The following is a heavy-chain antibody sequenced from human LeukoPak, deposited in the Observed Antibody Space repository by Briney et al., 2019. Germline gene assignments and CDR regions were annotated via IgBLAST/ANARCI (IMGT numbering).Heavy chain of an antibody. CDR2: ISWNSGSI. J-gene: IGHJ6*03. Sequence: GGSLRLSCAASGFTFDDYAMHWVRQAPGKGLEWVSGISWNSGSIGYADSVKGRFTISRDNAKNSLYLQMNSLRAEDTAVYYCARRLYSSSWYYMDVWGKGTTVTVSS. D-gene: IGHD6-13*01. CDR1: GFTFDDYA. CDR3: ARRLYSSSWYYMDV. V-gene: IGHV3-9*01.